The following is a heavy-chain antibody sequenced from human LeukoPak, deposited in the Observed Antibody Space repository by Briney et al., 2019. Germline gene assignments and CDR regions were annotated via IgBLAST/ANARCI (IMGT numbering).Heavy chain of an antibody. CDR2: IYYSGST. CDR1: GVSISSYY. Sequence: ASETLSLTCTVSGVSISSYYWSWIRQPPGKGLEWIGYIYYSGSTNYNPSLKSRVTISVDTSKNQFSLKLSSVTAADTAVYYCAGYYDSSGYYWGFDYWGQGTLVTVSS. V-gene: IGHV4-59*12. D-gene: IGHD3-22*01. J-gene: IGHJ4*02. CDR3: AGYYDSSGYYWGFDY.